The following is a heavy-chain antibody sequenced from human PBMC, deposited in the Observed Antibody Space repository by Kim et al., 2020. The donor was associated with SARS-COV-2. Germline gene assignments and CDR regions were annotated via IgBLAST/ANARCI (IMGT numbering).Heavy chain of an antibody. CDR3: ARKVAAPGNFDF. Sequence: SETLSLTCTVSGGSISRYYWSWIRQPPGKGLEWIGYISYSGSTNYNPSRKSRVTISVDTSKNLFSLKLSSVTGAYTAVYYYARKVAAPGNFDFWGQGTLVTVSS. CDR1: GGSISRYY. D-gene: IGHD6-19*01. J-gene: IGHJ4*02. V-gene: IGHV4-59*13. CDR2: ISYSGST.